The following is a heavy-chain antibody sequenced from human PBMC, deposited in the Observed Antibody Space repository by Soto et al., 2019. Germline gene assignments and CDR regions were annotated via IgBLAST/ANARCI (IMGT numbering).Heavy chain of an antibody. CDR1: GGSISSGGYY. Sequence: SETLSLTCTVSGGSISSGGYYWSWIRQHPGKGLEWIGYIYYSGSTYYNPSLKSRVTISVDTSKNQFSLKLSSVTAADTAVYYCARNGRGEVPRFDYWGQGTLVTAPQ. V-gene: IGHV4-31*03. CDR3: ARNGRGEVPRFDY. D-gene: IGHD2-8*01. J-gene: IGHJ4*02. CDR2: IYYSGST.